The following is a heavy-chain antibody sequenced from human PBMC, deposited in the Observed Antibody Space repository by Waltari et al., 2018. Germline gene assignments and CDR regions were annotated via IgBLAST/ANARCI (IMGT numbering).Heavy chain of an antibody. CDR3: LNYDFDS. J-gene: IGHJ4*02. D-gene: IGHD1-7*01. CDR1: GFNFSNYF. V-gene: IGHV3-74*01. Sequence: DVQVVEPGGGLVRPGGSLRLSCIGSGFNFSNYFIHWVRQAPGEGPVWVARINNDGSIVNYADSVKGRFSISRDNAKSTVYLQMNNLRGEDTALYHCLNYDFDSWGQGTLVTVSS. CDR2: INNDGSIV.